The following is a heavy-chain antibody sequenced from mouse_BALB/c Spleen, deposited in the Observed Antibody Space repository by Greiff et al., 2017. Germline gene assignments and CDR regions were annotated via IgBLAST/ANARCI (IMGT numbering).Heavy chain of an antibody. V-gene: IGHV7-3*02. D-gene: IGHD2-1*01. Sequence: EVQGVESGGGLVQPGGSLRLSCATSGFTFTDYYMSWVRQPPGKALEWLGFIRNKANGYTTEYSASVKGRFTISRDNSQSILYLQMNTLRAEDSATYYCAREEGCNYKASYAMDYWGQGTSVTVSS. CDR2: IRNKANGYTT. CDR1: GFTFTDYY. CDR3: AREEGCNYKASYAMDY. J-gene: IGHJ4*01.